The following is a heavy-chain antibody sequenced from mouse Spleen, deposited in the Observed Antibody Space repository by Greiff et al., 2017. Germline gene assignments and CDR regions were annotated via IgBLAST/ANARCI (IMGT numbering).Heavy chain of an antibody. J-gene: IGHJ2*01. Sequence: VQLQQSGPVLVKPGASVKMSCKASGYTFTDYYMNWVKQSHGKSLEWIGVINPYNGGTSYNQKFKGKATLTVDKSSSTAYMELNSLTSEDSAVYYCARSGSSYFDYWGQGTTLTVSS. V-gene: IGHV1-19*01. CDR2: INPYNGGT. D-gene: IGHD1-1*01. CDR3: ARSGSSYFDY. CDR1: GYTFTDYY.